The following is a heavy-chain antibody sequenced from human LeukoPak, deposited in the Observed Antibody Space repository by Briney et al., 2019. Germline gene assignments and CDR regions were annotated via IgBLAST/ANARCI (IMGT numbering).Heavy chain of an antibody. CDR3: TRGGELMNF. CDR2: IYHSGST. J-gene: IGHJ4*02. V-gene: IGHV4-30-2*01. Sequence: SETLSLTCTVSGGSISSGGYYWSWIRQPPGKGLEWIGYIYHSGSTNYNPSLKSRVTISIDASKNQFSLRLSSVTAADTAVYYCTRGGELMNFWGQGTLVTVSS. D-gene: IGHD1-26*01. CDR1: GGSISSGGYY.